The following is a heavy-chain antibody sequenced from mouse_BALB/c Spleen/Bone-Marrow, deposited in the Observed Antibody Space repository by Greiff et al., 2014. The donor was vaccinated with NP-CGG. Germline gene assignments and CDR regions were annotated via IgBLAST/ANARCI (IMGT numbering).Heavy chain of an antibody. CDR2: IWAGGST. J-gene: IGHJ2*01. D-gene: IGHD1-1*01. CDR1: GFSLTSYG. Sequence: VMLVESGPGLVAPSQSLSITCTVSGFSLTSYGVHWVRQPPGKGLEWLGVIWAGGSTNYNSALMSRLSISKDNSKSQVFLKMNSLQTDDTAMYYCAREGDYYGSSDYWGQGTTLTASS. CDR3: AREGDYYGSSDY. V-gene: IGHV2-9*02.